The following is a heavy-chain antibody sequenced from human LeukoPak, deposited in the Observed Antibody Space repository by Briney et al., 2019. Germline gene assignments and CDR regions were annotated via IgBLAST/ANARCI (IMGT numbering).Heavy chain of an antibody. J-gene: IGHJ6*03. Sequence: PSETLSLTCAVYGGSFSGYYWSWIRQPPGKGLEWIGEINHSGSTNYNPSPKSRVTISVETSKNQFSLKLTSVTAADTAVYYCARLPFNYYLRPYYYYMDVWGKGTTVTVSS. CDR2: INHSGST. CDR1: GGSFSGYY. V-gene: IGHV4-34*01. D-gene: IGHD3-10*01. CDR3: ARLPFNYYLRPYYYYMDV.